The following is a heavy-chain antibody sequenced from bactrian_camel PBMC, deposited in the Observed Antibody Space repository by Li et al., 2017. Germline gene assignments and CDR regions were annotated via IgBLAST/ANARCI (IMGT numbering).Heavy chain of an antibody. J-gene: IGHJ4*01. Sequence: QLVESGGGLVQPGGSLRLSCAASESIFSNYYTAWVRQAPGKGLEWVSGIAASGTSHVAVSVKGRFIISRDNAKTTLFLQMEDLRPEDSGLYTCAVDPACTTITGRVSGMPVGDSSRADWGPGTQVTVS. V-gene: IGHV3-2*01. CDR3: AVDPACTTITGRVSGMPVGDSSRAD. CDR1: ESIFSNYY. D-gene: IGHD2*01. CDR2: IAASGTS.